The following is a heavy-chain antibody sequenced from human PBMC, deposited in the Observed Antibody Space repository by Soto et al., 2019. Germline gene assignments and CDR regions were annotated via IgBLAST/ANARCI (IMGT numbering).Heavy chain of an antibody. CDR3: ARDAMTTEFDY. CDR1: GHTVTGYA. J-gene: IGHJ4*02. Sequence: GASWRISFEGSGHTVTGYAMHGVRQAPGQRLEWMGWINAGDGNTKYSQKFQGRVTITRDTSASTAYMELSSLRSEDTAVYYCARDAMTTEFDYWGQGTLVTVSS. CDR2: INAGDGNT. D-gene: IGHD4-4*01. V-gene: IGHV1-3*01.